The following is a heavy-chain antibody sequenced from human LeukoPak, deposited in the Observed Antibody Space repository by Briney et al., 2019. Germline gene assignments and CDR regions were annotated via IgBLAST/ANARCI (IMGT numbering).Heavy chain of an antibody. Sequence: SETLSLTCAVSGYSISSGYYWGWVRPAPGKGLEWIGIIYHTGSTDYNPSLKSRLTISVDISKNQFSLNLTSVTAADTAVYYCARDKDDYVWGTYRWWGQGMLVTVSS. D-gene: IGHD3-16*02. CDR2: IYHTGST. CDR1: GYSISSGYY. CDR3: ARDKDDYVWGTYRW. J-gene: IGHJ4*02. V-gene: IGHV4-38-2*01.